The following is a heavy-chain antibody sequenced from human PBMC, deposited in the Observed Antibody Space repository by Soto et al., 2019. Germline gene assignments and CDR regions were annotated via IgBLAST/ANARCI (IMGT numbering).Heavy chain of an antibody. Sequence: EVQLVESGGGLVQPGGSLRLSCAASGFTVSSHYMSWVRQAPGKGLEWVSRIYSGGSTYYADSVRGRSTISRHDSKNTLYLEMHSLRADATVVYYGARPLNLVGFGEYDLWGRGSLVTVSS. D-gene: IGHD3-10*01. CDR2: IYSGGST. CDR3: ARPLNLVGFGEYDL. CDR1: GFTVSSHY. J-gene: IGHJ2*01. V-gene: IGHV3-53*04.